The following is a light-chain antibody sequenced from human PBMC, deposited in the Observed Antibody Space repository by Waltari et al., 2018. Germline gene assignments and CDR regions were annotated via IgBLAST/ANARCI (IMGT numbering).Light chain of an antibody. J-gene: IGLJ1*01. CDR1: SGHISYA. CDR2: VNSDGSN. CDR3: QTWGTGIQV. Sequence: QLVVTQSPSASASLGASVKLTCTLSSGHISYAIAWHQQQPEKGPRYLMKVNSDGSNNKGDGIPDRFSGSSSGAERYLTISSLQSEDEADYYCQTWGTGIQVFGAGTKVTVL. V-gene: IGLV4-69*01.